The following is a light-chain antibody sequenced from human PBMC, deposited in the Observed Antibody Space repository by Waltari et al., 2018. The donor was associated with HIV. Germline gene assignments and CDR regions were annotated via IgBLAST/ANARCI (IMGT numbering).Light chain of an antibody. Sequence: NFMLPQPHSVSESPGKTVTISCTRSSGSIASNYVQWYQQRPGSSPTTVIYEDNQRPSGVPDRVSGSIDSSSNSASLTISGLKTEDEADYYCQSYDSSNQVFGGGTKLTVL. V-gene: IGLV6-57*01. CDR3: QSYDSSNQV. CDR1: SGSIASNY. J-gene: IGLJ3*02. CDR2: EDN.